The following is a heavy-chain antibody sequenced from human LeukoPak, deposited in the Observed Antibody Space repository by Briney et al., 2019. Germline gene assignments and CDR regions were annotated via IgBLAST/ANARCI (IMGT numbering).Heavy chain of an antibody. CDR2: INHSGST. Sequence: SETLSLTCAVYGGSFSGYYWNWIRQPPGKGLEWIGEINHSGSTNYNPSLKSRVTISVDTSKNQFSLKLSSVTAADTAVYYCARQIQDYVGGYFDYWGQGTLVTVSS. CDR3: ARQIQDYVGGYFDY. D-gene: IGHD3-16*01. J-gene: IGHJ4*02. V-gene: IGHV4-34*01. CDR1: GGSFSGYY.